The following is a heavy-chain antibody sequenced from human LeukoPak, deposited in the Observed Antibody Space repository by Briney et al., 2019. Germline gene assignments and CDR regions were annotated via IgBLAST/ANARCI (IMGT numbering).Heavy chain of an antibody. J-gene: IGHJ4*02. CDR1: GGSISVSNYY. CDR2: IYYSGST. Sequence: SSETLSLTCTVSGGSISVSNYYWGWIRQPPGKGLEWIGTIYYSGSTSYSPSLKSRVTISVDTSKNQFSLKLSSVTAADTAVYYCVRRRGTNREYYFDYWGQGTLVTVAS. CDR3: VRRRGTNREYYFDY. D-gene: IGHD3-16*01. V-gene: IGHV4-39*01.